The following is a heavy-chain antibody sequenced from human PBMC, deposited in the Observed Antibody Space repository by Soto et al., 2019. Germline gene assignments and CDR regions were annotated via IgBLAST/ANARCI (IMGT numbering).Heavy chain of an antibody. CDR1: GFTFSNYG. CDR2: ISYDGSNK. CDR3: AKDFPMDV. Sequence: GGSLRLSCAASGFTFSNYGMHWVRQAPGKGLEWVAVISYDGSNKYYADSVKGRFTISRDNSKNTLYLQMNSLRAEDTAVYYCAKDFPMDVWGQGTTVTVSS. V-gene: IGHV3-30*18. J-gene: IGHJ6*02.